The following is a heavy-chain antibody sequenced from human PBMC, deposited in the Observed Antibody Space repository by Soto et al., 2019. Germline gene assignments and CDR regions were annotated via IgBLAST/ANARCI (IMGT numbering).Heavy chain of an antibody. J-gene: IGHJ4*02. Sequence: SETLSLTCTVSGGSVTNSSYYWGWIRQSPGKGLEWIGSVYYRGRSYSKSSVKSRVTISVDTSKNRFSLSLNSVTASDTAVYFCVSQRTTVPTQAYFDYWGPGTLVTVSS. CDR3: VSQRTTVPTQAYFDY. D-gene: IGHD4-17*01. CDR2: VYYRGRS. CDR1: GGSVTNSSYY. V-gene: IGHV4-39*01.